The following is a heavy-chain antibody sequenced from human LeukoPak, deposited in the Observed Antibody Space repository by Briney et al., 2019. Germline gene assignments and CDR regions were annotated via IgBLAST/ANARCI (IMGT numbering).Heavy chain of an antibody. V-gene: IGHV4-39*01. CDR1: GDSISSTSSY. Sequence: SETLSLTCTVSGDSISSTSSYWGWIRQPPGKGLEWIGNIYYSGSTFYNPSLKSRVTISVDTSKNQFSLKVTSVTAADTAVYYCARHKAVAGAGTDCCGQGSLVIVSS. CDR3: ARHKAVAGAGTDC. D-gene: IGHD6-13*01. J-gene: IGHJ4*01. CDR2: IYYSGST.